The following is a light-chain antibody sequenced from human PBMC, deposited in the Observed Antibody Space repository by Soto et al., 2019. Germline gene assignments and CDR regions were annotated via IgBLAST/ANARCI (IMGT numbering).Light chain of an antibody. CDR3: QQYNSYSM. CDR2: KAS. Sequence: DIQMPQSPSTLSASVGGRLTITCRASQSINNWLAWYQKKPGKAPKLLINKASNLESGVPSRFSGSGFGTEFTLTISSLQPDDFATYYCQQYNSYSMFGQGTKVDIK. CDR1: QSINNW. J-gene: IGKJ1*01. V-gene: IGKV1-5*03.